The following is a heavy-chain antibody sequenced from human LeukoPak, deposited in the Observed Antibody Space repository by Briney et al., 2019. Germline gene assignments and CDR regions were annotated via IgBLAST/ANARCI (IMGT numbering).Heavy chain of an antibody. CDR2: ISGSGGST. D-gene: IGHD6-19*01. CDR1: GFAFSSYA. J-gene: IGHJ3*02. CDR3: AKDRRWQWLAGAFDI. V-gene: IGHV3-23*01. Sequence: PGGSLRLSCAASGFAFSSYAMSWVRQAPRKGLELVSAISGSGGSTYYADSVKGRFTISRDNSKNTLYLQMNSLRAEDTGVYYCAKDRRWQWLAGAFDIWGQGTMVTVSS.